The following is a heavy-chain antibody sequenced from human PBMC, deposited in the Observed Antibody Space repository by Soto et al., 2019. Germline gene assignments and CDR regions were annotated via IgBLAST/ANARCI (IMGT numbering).Heavy chain of an antibody. CDR1: GGTFSSYA. CDR3: ARGGPVATLAWGDY. V-gene: IGHV1-69*01. Sequence: QVQLVQSGAEVKKPGSSVKVSCKASGGTFSSYAISWVRQAPGQGREWMGGIIPIFGTANYAQKFQGRVTITADESTSRDYMELSSLRSEDRAVYYCARGGPVATLAWGDYWGQGTLVTVSS. J-gene: IGHJ4*02. CDR2: IIPIFGTA. D-gene: IGHD5-12*01.